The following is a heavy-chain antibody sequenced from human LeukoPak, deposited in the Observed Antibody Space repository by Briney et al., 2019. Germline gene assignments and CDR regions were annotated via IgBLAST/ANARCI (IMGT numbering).Heavy chain of an antibody. Sequence: GGSLRFSCAASGFTFSSYAMSWVRQAPGNGLEWVSAISGSGGSTYYADSVKGRFTISRDNSKNTLYLQMNSLRAEDTAVYYCAKVVNPWYYFDYWGQGTLVTVSS. CDR2: ISGSGGST. CDR1: GFTFSSYA. CDR3: AKVVNPWYYFDY. V-gene: IGHV3-23*01. D-gene: IGHD1-14*01. J-gene: IGHJ4*02.